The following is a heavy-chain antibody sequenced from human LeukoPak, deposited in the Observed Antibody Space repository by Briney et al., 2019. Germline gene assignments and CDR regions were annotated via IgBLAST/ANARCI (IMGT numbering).Heavy chain of an antibody. J-gene: IGHJ4*02. D-gene: IGHD3-16*01. CDR2: ISAYNGNT. Sequence: XXVSCXXXXYTFTXYGISWVRQAPGQGREWMGWISAYNGNTNYAQKLQGRVTMTTDTATSTAYMELRSLRSDDTAVYYCARAPENTFYIVNRDLDYWGQGTLVTVSS. CDR1: XYTFTXYG. CDR3: ARAPENTFYIVNRDLDY. V-gene: IGHV1-18*01.